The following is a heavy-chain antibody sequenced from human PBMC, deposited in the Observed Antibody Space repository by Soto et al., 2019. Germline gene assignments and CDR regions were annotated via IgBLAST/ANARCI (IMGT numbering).Heavy chain of an antibody. D-gene: IGHD4-17*01. V-gene: IGHV5-51*01. J-gene: IGHJ4*02. CDR1: GYTFTIYW. Sequence: HGESLKISCQGSGYTFTIYWIGWVRQMPGKGLEWMGIIYPSDSDTRYSPSFQGQVTISADQSINTAYLQWDSLKASDTAIYYCARPANTVADHFDLWGQGTPVTVSS. CDR3: ARPANTVADHFDL. CDR2: IYPSDSDT.